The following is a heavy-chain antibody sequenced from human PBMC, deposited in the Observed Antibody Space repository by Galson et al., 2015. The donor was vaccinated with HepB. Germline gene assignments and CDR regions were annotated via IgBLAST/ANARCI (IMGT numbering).Heavy chain of an antibody. J-gene: IGHJ6*02. CDR1: GFTFNTYS. V-gene: IGHV3-48*04. CDR2: ISGSGSTK. Sequence: SLRLSCAASGFTFNTYSLNWVRQAPGKGLEWLSYISGSGSTKYYADSVKGRFTISRDNAKQSLYLQMNSLRAEDTAVYYCAKFFGATGDYWGQGTLVTVSSGVDVWGQGTTVNVSS. D-gene: IGHD4/OR15-4a*01. CDR3: AKFFGATGDYWGQGTLVTVSSGVDV.